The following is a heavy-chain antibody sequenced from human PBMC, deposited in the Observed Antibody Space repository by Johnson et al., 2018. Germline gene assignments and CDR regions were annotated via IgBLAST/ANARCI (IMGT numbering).Heavy chain of an antibody. J-gene: IGHJ6*03. D-gene: IGHD6-6*01. V-gene: IGHV3-30*18. CDR2: ISYDGSNK. CDR1: GFTFSSYG. CDR3: AKDPSSSSYYYYYYMDV. Sequence: QVQLVQSGGGVVQPGRSLRLSCAASGFTFSSYGMHWIRQAPGKGLEWVAVISYDGSNKYYADSVKGRFTISRDNSKNTLYLQINSLRAEDTAVYYCAKDPSSSSYYYYYYMDVWGKGTTVTVSS.